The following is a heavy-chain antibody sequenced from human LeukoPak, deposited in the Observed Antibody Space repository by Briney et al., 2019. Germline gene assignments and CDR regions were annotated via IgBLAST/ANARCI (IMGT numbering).Heavy chain of an antibody. CDR3: ARVVRWAMVTTAVTGAFDT. J-gene: IGHJ3*02. D-gene: IGHD4-23*01. V-gene: IGHV3-7*01. CDR2: IKQDGSEK. CDR1: GFTFSSYW. Sequence: TGGSLRLSCAASGFTFSSYWMSWVRQAPGKGLEWVANIKQDGSEKYYVDSVKGRFTISRDNAKNSLYLQMNSLRAEDTAVYYCARVVRWAMVTTAVTGAFDTWGQGTMVTVSS.